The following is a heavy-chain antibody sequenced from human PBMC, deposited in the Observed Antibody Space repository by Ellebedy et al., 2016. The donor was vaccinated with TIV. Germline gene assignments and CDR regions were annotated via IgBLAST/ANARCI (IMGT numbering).Heavy chain of an antibody. Sequence: MPSETLSLTCTVSGGSISSYYWSWIRQPPGKGLEWIGYIYYSWSTHYNPSLKSRVTISVDTSKNQFSLKLSSVTAADTAVYYCARYPGVAAHYFDYWGQGTLVTVSS. J-gene: IGHJ4*02. CDR2: IYYSWST. V-gene: IGHV4-59*01. CDR1: GGSISSYY. CDR3: ARYPGVAAHYFDY. D-gene: IGHD6-19*01.